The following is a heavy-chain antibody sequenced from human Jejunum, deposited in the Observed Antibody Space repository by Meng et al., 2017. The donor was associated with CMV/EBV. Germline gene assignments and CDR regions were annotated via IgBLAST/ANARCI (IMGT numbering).Heavy chain of an antibody. Sequence: SCSASGFSVSSNYMNWVRQAPGKGLEWVSLTFSSGSTFYSGSVKGRFTISRDTSKNTLILQMSSLRANDTAVYFCARRCPYSSSCYDYWGQGTLVTVSS. CDR2: TFSSGST. D-gene: IGHD6-13*01. J-gene: IGHJ4*02. CDR3: ARRCPYSSSCYDY. V-gene: IGHV3-53*01. CDR1: GFSVSSNY.